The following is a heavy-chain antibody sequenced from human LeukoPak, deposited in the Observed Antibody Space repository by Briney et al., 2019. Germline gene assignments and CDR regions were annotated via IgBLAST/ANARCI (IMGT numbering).Heavy chain of an antibody. Sequence: GRSLRLSCAASGLTFNDCAMHWVRQAPGKGLEWVSGISWNSASLGYADSVKGRFTISRDNAKNSLYLQMNSLRAEDTALYYCAKASESGYTYGSPYFDYWGQGTLVTVSS. J-gene: IGHJ4*02. D-gene: IGHD5-18*01. CDR2: ISWNSASL. V-gene: IGHV3-9*01. CDR3: AKASESGYTYGSPYFDY. CDR1: GLTFNDCA.